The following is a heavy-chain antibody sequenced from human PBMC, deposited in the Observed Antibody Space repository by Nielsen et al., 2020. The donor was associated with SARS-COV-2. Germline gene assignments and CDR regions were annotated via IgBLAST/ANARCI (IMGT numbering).Heavy chain of an antibody. D-gene: IGHD4-17*01. Sequence: SETLSLTCAVYGGSFSGYYWSWIRQPPGKGLEWIGEINHSGSTNYNPSLKSRVTMSLDTSKNQFFLNLSSVTAADRAVYYCARDYFGDYLDGFDIWGQGTMVTVSS. J-gene: IGHJ3*02. CDR2: INHSGST. CDR3: ARDYFGDYLDGFDI. V-gene: IGHV4-34*01. CDR1: GGSFSGYY.